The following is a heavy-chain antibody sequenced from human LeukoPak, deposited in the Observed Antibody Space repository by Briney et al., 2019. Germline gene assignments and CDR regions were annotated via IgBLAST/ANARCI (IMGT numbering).Heavy chain of an antibody. CDR2: INHSGST. D-gene: IGHD3-22*01. CDR1: GWSFSGYY. CDR3: ARAGYYDSSGYYYPDWFDP. V-gene: IGHV4-34*01. Sequence: SETLSLTCAVYGWSFSGYYWSWIRQPPGKGLEWIGEINHSGSTNYNPSLKSRVTISVDTSKNQFSLKLSSVTAADTAVYYCARAGYYDSSGYYYPDWFDPWGQGTLVTVSS. J-gene: IGHJ5*02.